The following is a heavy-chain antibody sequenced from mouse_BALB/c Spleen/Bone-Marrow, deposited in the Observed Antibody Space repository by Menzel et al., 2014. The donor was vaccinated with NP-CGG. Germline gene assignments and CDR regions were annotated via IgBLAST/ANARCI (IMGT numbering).Heavy chain of an antibody. J-gene: IGHJ3*01. Sequence: VQLQQSGPELVKPGASVRIPCKASGYTFTNYYIHWVKQRPGQGLEWIGWIYPGNVNTKYNEKFKDKATLTADKSSSTAYMQFSSLTSEDSAVYFCARFSSGYQAWFAYWGQGTLVTVSA. CDR2: IYPGNVNT. CDR3: ARFSSGYQAWFAY. D-gene: IGHD3-1*01. CDR1: GYTFTNYY. V-gene: IGHV1S56*01.